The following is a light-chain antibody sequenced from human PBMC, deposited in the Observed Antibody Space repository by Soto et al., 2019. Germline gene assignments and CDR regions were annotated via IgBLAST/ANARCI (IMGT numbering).Light chain of an antibody. CDR2: AAS. Sequence: DIQMTQSPSSLSASVGDRVTITCRASQGIGNDLGWYQQKPGKAPKRLIYAASSLQSGVPSRFSGSESGTEFTLTISSLQPEDFATYYCQQYNSYPLTFGRGNKVEIK. CDR3: QQYNSYPLT. CDR1: QGIGND. V-gene: IGKV1-17*01. J-gene: IGKJ4*01.